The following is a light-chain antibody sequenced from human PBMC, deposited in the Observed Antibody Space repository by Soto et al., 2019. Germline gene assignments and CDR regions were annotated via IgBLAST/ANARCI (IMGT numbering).Light chain of an antibody. CDR3: HSYDVSLRGPV. Sequence: QSVLTQPPSVSGAPGQRVTISCTGSSSNIGAGYDVHWYQQLPGTAPKVLIYDNNNRPSGVPDRVSGSKSGTSASLAITGLQAEDEADYYCHSYDVSLRGPVFGGGTKLTVL. CDR1: SSNIGAGYD. J-gene: IGLJ2*01. V-gene: IGLV1-40*01. CDR2: DNN.